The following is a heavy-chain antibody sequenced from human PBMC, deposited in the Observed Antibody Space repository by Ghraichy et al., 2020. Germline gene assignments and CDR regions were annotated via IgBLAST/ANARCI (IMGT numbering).Heavy chain of an antibody. CDR1: GFTFSSYW. CDR2: IKQDGSEK. J-gene: IGHJ6*03. D-gene: IGHD2-2*01. CDR3: SRGGVPAARRLYYYYYYMDV. V-gene: IGHV3-7*03. Sequence: GGSLRLSCAASGFTFSSYWMSWVRQAPGKGLEWVANIKQDGSEKYYVDSVKGRFTISRDNAKNSLYLQMNSLRAEDTAVYYWSRGGVPAARRLYYYYYYMDVWGKGTTVTVSS.